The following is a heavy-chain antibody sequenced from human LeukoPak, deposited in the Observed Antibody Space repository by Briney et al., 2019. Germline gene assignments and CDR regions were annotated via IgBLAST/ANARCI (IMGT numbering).Heavy chain of an antibody. CDR1: GYTFTSYY. D-gene: IGHD1-7*01. CDR2: INPSGGST. J-gene: IGHJ4*02. CDR3: ARGENWNYILVAPDFRI. V-gene: IGHV1-46*01. Sequence: ASVKVSCKASGYTFTSYYMHWVRQAPGQGLEWMGIINPSGGSTSYAQKFQGRVTMTRDMSTSTVYMELSSLRSEDTAVYYCARGENWNYILVAPDFRIWGQGTLVTVSP.